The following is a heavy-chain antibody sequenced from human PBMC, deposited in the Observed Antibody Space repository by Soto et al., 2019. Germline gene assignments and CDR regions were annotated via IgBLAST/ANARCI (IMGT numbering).Heavy chain of an antibody. V-gene: IGHV4-31*03. CDR1: GGSISSGGYF. CDR3: ASLSGGTFGS. CDR2: INYRGIT. D-gene: IGHD3-10*01. J-gene: IGHJ4*02. Sequence: QVQLRESGPGLVRPSQTLSLTCTVSGGSISSGGYFWSWIRQRPGKGLEWIGYINYRGITYYNPSLKSRVTMSVDTSKNQFSLKLSSVTAADTAVFYCASLSGGTFGSWGQGTLVTVSS.